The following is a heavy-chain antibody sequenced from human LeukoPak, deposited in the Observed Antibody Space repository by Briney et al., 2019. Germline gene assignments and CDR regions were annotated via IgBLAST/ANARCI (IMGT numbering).Heavy chain of an antibody. CDR3: AKFQLQLLWDAFDI. J-gene: IGHJ3*02. D-gene: IGHD2-2*01. V-gene: IGHV3-23*01. Sequence: GGSLRLSCAASRFTFSGYAMSWVRQAPGKGLEWVSTISGSGGSTYYADPVKGRFTISRDNSKNTLFLQMNSLRAEDTAVYYCAKFQLQLLWDAFDIWGQGTMVTVSS. CDR1: RFTFSGYA. CDR2: ISGSGGST.